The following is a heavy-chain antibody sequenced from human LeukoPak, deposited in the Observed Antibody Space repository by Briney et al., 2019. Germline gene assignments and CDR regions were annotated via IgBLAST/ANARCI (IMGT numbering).Heavy chain of an antibody. CDR3: ARDRRPDAFDV. V-gene: IGHV3-66*01. Sequence: GGSLRLSCAASGFTVSSNYMSWVRQAPGRGLEWVSVIYSGDGTYYADSVTGRFTISRDNSKNTLYLQMNSLIAEDTAVYYCARDRRPDAFDVWGEGTMVTVSS. J-gene: IGHJ3*01. CDR1: GFTVSSNY. CDR2: IYSGDGT.